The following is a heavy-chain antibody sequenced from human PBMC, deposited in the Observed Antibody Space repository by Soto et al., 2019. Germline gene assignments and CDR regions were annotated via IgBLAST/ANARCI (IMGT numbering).Heavy chain of an antibody. J-gene: IGHJ4*02. CDR1: GDSVSSNRAA. Sequence: PSQTLSLTCAISGDSVSSNRAAWNWIRQSPSRGLEWLGRTYYRSKWYDDYAVSVKGRITINPDTSKNQFSLHLNSVTPEDTAVYYCASEGAASTDYGGNIDCWGPGTLVTVSS. D-gene: IGHD2-15*01. CDR2: TYYRSKWYD. CDR3: ASEGAASTDYGGNIDC. V-gene: IGHV6-1*01.